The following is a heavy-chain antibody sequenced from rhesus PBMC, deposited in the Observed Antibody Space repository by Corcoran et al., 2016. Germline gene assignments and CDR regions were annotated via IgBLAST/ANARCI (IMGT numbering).Heavy chain of an antibody. J-gene: IGHJ3*01. CDR2: ISGSIYRT. CDR3: ASPKEDDYYSTNLHAFDF. D-gene: IGHD3-16*01. CDR1: GGSISRSNW. Sequence: QVQLQESGPRLVKPSETLSLTCAVPGGSISRSNWWSWTRQPPGKGLEWIGYISGSIYRTYNNPPLKSRVTISTDTSKTQLSLKLYSVTAAGTAVYYCASPKEDDYYSTNLHAFDFWGQGLRVTVSS. V-gene: IGHV4-65*01.